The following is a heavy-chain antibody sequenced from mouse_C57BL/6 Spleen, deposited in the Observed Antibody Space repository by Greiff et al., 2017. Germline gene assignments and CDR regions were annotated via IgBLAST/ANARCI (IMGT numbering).Heavy chain of an antibody. Sequence: VQLQQPGAELVRPGTSVKLSCKASGYTFTSYWMHWVKQRPGQGLEWIGVIDPSDSYTNYNQKFKGKATLTVDTSSSTAYMQRSSLTSEDSAVYYCARRRTMTMDYWGQGASVTVSS. CDR2: IDPSDSYT. CDR3: ARRRTMTMDY. V-gene: IGHV1-59*01. CDR1: GYTFTSYW. J-gene: IGHJ4*01.